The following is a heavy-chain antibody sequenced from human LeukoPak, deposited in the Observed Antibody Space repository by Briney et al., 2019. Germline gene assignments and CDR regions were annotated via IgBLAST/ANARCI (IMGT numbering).Heavy chain of an antibody. CDR1: GGSISSYY. CDR3: ARHGSYFRLFDY. Sequence: SETLSLTCTVSGGSISSYYWSWIRQPPGKGLEWIGYIYYSGSTNYNPSLKSRVTISVDTSKNQFSLKLSSVTAADTAVYYCARHGSYFRLFDYWGQGTLVTVS. V-gene: IGHV4-59*08. CDR2: IYYSGST. J-gene: IGHJ4*02. D-gene: IGHD2/OR15-2a*01.